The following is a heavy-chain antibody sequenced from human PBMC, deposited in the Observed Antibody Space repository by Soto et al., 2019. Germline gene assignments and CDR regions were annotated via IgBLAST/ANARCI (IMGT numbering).Heavy chain of an antibody. CDR2: ISWNSGSI. CDR3: AKGLRWDYYGMDV. J-gene: IGHJ6*02. Sequence: ALRLSCAAPVFTFDDYAMHWVRQAPGKGLEWVSGISWNSGSIGYADSVKGRFTISRDNAKNSLYLQMNSLRAEDTALYYCAKGLRWDYYGMDVWGQGTTVTVSS. CDR1: VFTFDDYA. D-gene: IGHD4-17*01. V-gene: IGHV3-9*01.